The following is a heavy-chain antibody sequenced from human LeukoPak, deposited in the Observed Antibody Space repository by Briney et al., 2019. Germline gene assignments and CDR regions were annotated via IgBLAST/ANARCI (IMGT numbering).Heavy chain of an antibody. CDR3: AAEVVYDLTPSKGFDP. CDR1: GFTFTSSA. D-gene: IGHD3-3*01. J-gene: IGHJ5*02. CDR2: IVIGSGNT. Sequence: TSVKVSCKASGFTFTSSAMQWVRQARGQRLEWIGWIVIGSGNTNYAQKFQERVTITRDMSTSTAYMELSSLRSEDTAVYCCAAEVVYDLTPSKGFDPWGQGTLVTVSS. V-gene: IGHV1-58*02.